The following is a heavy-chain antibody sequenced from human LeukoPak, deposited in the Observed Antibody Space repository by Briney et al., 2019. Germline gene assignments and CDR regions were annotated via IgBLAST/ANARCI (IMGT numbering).Heavy chain of an antibody. V-gene: IGHV3-21*01. CDR2: ISSGSNYI. D-gene: IGHD2-2*01. CDR1: GLTFTSYI. Sequence: GGSLRLSCAASGLTFTSYIMNWVRQAPGRGLEWVSSISSGSNYIYYAESLQGRFTISRDNTKNSLSLQISSLRAEDTAVYYCATLNWDDGVVSGFDRWGQGILVTVSS. CDR3: ATLNWDDGVVSGFDR. J-gene: IGHJ5*02.